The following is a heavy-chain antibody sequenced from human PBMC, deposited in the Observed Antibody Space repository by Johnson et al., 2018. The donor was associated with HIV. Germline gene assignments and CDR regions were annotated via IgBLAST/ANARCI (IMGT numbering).Heavy chain of an antibody. J-gene: IGHJ3*02. CDR3: ARDVGGWGYRHAFDM. CDR2: ITYDGRNK. V-gene: IGHV3-30*04. Sequence: QEKLVESGGGVMQPGKSLRLSCEASGFTFRSYAMHWVRQAPGKGLEWVAVITYDGRNKYYTDSVKGRFIISRDNSKNTLYLQMNSLRAEDTALYYCARDVGGWGYRHAFDMWGQGTMVTVSS. CDR1: GFTFRSYA. D-gene: IGHD5-12*01.